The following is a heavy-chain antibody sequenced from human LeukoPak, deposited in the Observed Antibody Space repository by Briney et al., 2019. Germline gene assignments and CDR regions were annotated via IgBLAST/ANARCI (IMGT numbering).Heavy chain of an antibody. V-gene: IGHV1-18*01. CDR2: ISAYNGNT. CDR3: AREPTGAPNYYGSGENWFDP. D-gene: IGHD3-10*01. Sequence: ASVKVSCKASGYTFTSYGISWVRQAPGQGLEWMGWISAYNGNTNYAQKLQGRVTMTTDTSTSTAYMELRSLRSDDTAVYYCAREPTGAPNYYGSGENWFDPWGQGTLVTVSS. J-gene: IGHJ5*02. CDR1: GYTFTSYG.